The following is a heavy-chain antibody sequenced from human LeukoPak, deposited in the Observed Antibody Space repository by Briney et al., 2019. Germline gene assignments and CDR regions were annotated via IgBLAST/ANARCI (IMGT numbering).Heavy chain of an antibody. D-gene: IGHD3-22*01. CDR1: GFTFNNYA. CDR3: ANFACCHYDSESGY. Sequence: GGSLRLSCVASGFTFNNYAMSWVRQAPGRGLEWLSSISNSGGNIDYRNSVKGRFTISRDNSKNTLYLQMDNLGAEDTAVYYCANFACCHYDSESGYWGQGTLVTVSS. CDR2: ISNSGGNI. J-gene: IGHJ4*02. V-gene: IGHV3-23*01.